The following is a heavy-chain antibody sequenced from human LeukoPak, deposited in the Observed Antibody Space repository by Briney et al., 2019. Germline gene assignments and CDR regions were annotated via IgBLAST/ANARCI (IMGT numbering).Heavy chain of an antibody. J-gene: IGHJ4*02. CDR1: GYTFTSYA. D-gene: IGHD2-2*01. CDR2: MNPNSGNT. V-gene: IGHV1-8*01. Sequence: ASVKVSCKASGYTFTSYAINWVRQATGQGLEWMGWMNPNSGNTGYAQKFQGRVTMTRNTSISTAYMDLSSLRSEDTAVYYCARVPPGDIVVVLAHLDDWGQGTLVTVSS. CDR3: ARVPPGDIVVVLAHLDD.